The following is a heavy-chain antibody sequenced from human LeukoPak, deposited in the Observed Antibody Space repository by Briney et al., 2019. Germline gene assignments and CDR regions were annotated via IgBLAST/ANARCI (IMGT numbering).Heavy chain of an antibody. CDR3: ARDPPDVAATRGFDY. D-gene: IGHD2-15*01. V-gene: IGHV4-34*01. CDR2: INHLGRT. CDR1: GGSFSDYY. J-gene: IGHJ4*02. Sequence: SETLSLTCAVYGGSFSDYYWSWIRQSPGKGLEWIGEINHLGRTNYNPSLKSRVTISVDTSKSQFSLGLNSVTAADTAVYYCARDPPDVAATRGFDYWGRGTLVTVSS.